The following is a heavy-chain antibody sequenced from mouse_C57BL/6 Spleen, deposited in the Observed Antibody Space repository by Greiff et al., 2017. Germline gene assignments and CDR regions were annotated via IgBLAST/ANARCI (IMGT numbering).Heavy chain of an antibody. CDR2: INPSSGYT. Sequence: VQLVESGAELAKPGASVKLSCKASGYTFTSYWMHWVKQRPGQGLEWIGYINPSSGYTKYNQKFKDKATLTADKSSSTAYMQLSSLTYEDSAVYYCAKEGYGNHYAMDYWGQGTSVTVSS. V-gene: IGHV1-7*01. CDR3: AKEGYGNHYAMDY. J-gene: IGHJ4*01. D-gene: IGHD2-1*01. CDR1: GYTFTSYW.